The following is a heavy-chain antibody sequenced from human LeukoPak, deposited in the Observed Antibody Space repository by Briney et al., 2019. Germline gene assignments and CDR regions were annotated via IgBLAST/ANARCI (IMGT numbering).Heavy chain of an antibody. CDR3: ARQLAVAGTTSGRFDP. V-gene: IGHV1-18*01. Sequence: GASVKVSCKASGYTFTSYGISWVRQAPGQGLEWMGWISAYNGNTNYAQKLQGRVTMTTDTSTSTAYMELRSLRSDDTAVYYCARQLAVAGTTSGRFDPWGQGTLVTVSS. CDR2: ISAYNGNT. J-gene: IGHJ5*02. CDR1: GYTFTSYG. D-gene: IGHD6-19*01.